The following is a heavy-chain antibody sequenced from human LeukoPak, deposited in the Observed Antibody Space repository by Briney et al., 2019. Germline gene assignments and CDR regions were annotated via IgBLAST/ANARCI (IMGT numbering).Heavy chain of an antibody. D-gene: IGHD3-22*01. V-gene: IGHV1-2*02. J-gene: IGHJ4*02. Sequence: ASVKVSCKASGYTFTDCYMNWVRQAPGQGLEWMGWINPNSGGTNYAQKFQGRVTMTSDTSISTAFMELSRLRSDDTAVYYCAREWGNGGTTMTQGYWGQGTLVTVSS. CDR3: AREWGNGGTTMTQGY. CDR1: GYTFTDCY. CDR2: INPNSGGT.